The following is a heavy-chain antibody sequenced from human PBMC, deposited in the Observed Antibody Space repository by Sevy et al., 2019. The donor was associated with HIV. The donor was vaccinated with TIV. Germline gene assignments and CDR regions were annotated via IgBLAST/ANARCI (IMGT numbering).Heavy chain of an antibody. CDR2: INPNSGGT. V-gene: IGHV1-2*02. D-gene: IGHD1-1*01. CDR3: ARYPGRAVHLGFDP. CDR1: GYTFTGYY. J-gene: IGHJ5*02. Sequence: ASVKVSCKASGYTFTGYYMHWVRQAPGQGLEWMGWINPNSGGTNYAQKFQGRVTMTRDTSISTAYMELSRLRSDDTAVYYCARYPGRAVHLGFDPWGQGTLVTVSS.